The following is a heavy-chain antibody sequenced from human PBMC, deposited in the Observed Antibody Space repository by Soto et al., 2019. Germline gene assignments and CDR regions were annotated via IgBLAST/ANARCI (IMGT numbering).Heavy chain of an antibody. CDR2: IIPIFGTA. Sequence: QVQLVQSGAEVKKPGSSVKVSCKASGGTFSSYAISWVRQAPGQGLEWMGGIIPIFGTANYAQKFQGRVTITADESTSTAYMELSSLRSEDTAVYYCARAYYYDSSGYYPYRYYFDYWGQGTLVTVSS. D-gene: IGHD3-22*01. V-gene: IGHV1-69*12. CDR1: GGTFSSYA. J-gene: IGHJ4*02. CDR3: ARAYYYDSSGYYPYRYYFDY.